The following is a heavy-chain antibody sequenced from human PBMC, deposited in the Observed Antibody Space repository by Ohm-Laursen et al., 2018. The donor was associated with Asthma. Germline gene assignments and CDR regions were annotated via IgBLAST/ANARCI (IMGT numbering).Heavy chain of an antibody. CDR3: ARGGRELVGATDSYIDDAFDI. CDR1: GGTFSSYA. D-gene: IGHD1-26*01. CDR2: IIPIFGIA. J-gene: IGHJ3*02. V-gene: IGHV1-69*17. Sequence: SSAKVSCKASGGTFSSYAISWVRQAPGQGLEWMGGIIPIFGIANYAQKFQGRVTITADKSTSTAYMELSSLRSEDTAVYYCARGGRELVGATDSYIDDAFDIWGQGTMVTVSS.